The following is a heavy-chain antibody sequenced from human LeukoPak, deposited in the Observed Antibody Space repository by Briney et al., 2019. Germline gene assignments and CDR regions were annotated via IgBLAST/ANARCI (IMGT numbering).Heavy chain of an antibody. J-gene: IGHJ3*02. CDR1: GFTVSSNS. D-gene: IGHD5-24*01. CDR3: ASNWPAHAFDI. Sequence: PGGSLRLSCAASGFTVSSNSMSWVRQAPGKGLEWVSVIYSGGSTYYADSVRGRFTISRDNSKNTVYLQMNSLRAEDTAMYYCASNWPAHAFDIWGQGTMVTVSS. V-gene: IGHV3-66*01. CDR2: IYSGGST.